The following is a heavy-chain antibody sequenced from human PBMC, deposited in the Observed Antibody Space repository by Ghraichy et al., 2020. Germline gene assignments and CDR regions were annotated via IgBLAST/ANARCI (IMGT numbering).Heavy chain of an antibody. CDR3: AKGQQRGDYYYTMDV. CDR1: GFTLRNYA. V-gene: IGHV3-23*01. D-gene: IGHD3-10*01. Sequence: GGSLRLSCAASGFTLRNYAMSWVRQAPGKGLEWVSTIKTSGGNIYYADSVKGRFTISRDNSNNTLYLQMNSLRVDDTAVYFCAKGQQRGDYYYTMDVWGQGTTVTVSS. CDR2: IKTSGGNI. J-gene: IGHJ6*02.